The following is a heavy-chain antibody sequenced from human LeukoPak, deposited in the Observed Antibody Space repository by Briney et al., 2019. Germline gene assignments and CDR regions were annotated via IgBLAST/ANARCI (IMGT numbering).Heavy chain of an antibody. J-gene: IGHJ4*02. D-gene: IGHD5-12*01. CDR2: IYYSGST. CDR1: GGSISSYY. V-gene: IGHV4-59*05. CDR3: ASTTGEYSGYDFDY. Sequence: SETLSLTCTVSGGSISSYYWSWIRQPPGKGLEWIGSIYYSGSTYYNPSLKSRVTISVDTSKNQFSLKLSSVTAADTAVYYCASTTGEYSGYDFDYWGQGTLVTVSS.